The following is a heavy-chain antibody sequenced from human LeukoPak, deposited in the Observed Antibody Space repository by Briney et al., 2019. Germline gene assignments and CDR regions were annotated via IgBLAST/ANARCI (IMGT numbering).Heavy chain of an antibody. CDR2: INHSGST. CDR3: ARGLTPYSNLVVGY. Sequence: SETLSLTCAVYGGSFSGYYWSWIRQPPGKGLEWIGEINHSGSTNYNVSLKSRVTISVDTSKKQFSLKMSSVTAADTAVYYCARGLTPYSNLVVGYWGQGTLVTASS. D-gene: IGHD4-11*01. CDR1: GGSFSGYY. V-gene: IGHV4-34*01. J-gene: IGHJ4*02.